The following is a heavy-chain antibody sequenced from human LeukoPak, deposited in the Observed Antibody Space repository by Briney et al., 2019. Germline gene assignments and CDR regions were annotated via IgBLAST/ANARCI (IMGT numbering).Heavy chain of an antibody. V-gene: IGHV1-18*01. CDR3: ARAPPGFTLGPGDY. D-gene: IGHD1-14*01. J-gene: IGHJ4*02. Sequence: GASVKVSCKTSGYTFTNYGITWVRQAPGQGLEWVGWISANDGYAKYAQKVQGRVTMTTDTPTSTAYMELRSLTSDDTAVYSCARAPPGFTLGPGDYWGQGTLVTVS. CDR2: ISANDGYA. CDR1: GYTFTNYG.